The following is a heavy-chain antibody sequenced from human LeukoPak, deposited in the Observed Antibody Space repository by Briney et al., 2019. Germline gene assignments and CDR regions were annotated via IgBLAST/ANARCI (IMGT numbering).Heavy chain of an antibody. D-gene: IGHD3-16*02. CDR3: AVVTIFWWSYRSWLDP. J-gene: IGHJ5*02. Sequence: ASVKVSCKVIGTTLTSLSIHWVRQAPGKGLEWMGGRDTEIGDTIYAQDFQGRITLTQDTSTTTAFLELNRLTSEDTALYYCAVVTIFWWSYRSWLDPWGQGSLVTVSS. CDR2: RDTEIGDT. V-gene: IGHV1-24*01. CDR1: GTTLTSLS.